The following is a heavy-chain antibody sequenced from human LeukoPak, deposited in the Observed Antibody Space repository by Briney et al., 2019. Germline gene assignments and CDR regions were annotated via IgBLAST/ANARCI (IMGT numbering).Heavy chain of an antibody. D-gene: IGHD6-13*01. Sequence: GGSLRLSCAASGFTFSSYAMNWVRQAPGKGLEWLSYISSSGGSIYYVDSVKGRFTTSRDDARNSLYLQMSSLRVEDTAVYYCARDRPSSTWYEGDAMDVWGQGTMVTVS. CDR1: GFTFSSYA. CDR3: ARDRPSSTWYEGDAMDV. J-gene: IGHJ6*02. V-gene: IGHV3-48*01. CDR2: ISSSGGSI.